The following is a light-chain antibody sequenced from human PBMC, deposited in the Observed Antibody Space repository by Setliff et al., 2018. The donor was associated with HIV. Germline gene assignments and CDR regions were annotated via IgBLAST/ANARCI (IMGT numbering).Light chain of an antibody. CDR3: SSYTSSSYVV. Sequence: QSALTQPASVSGSPGQSITISCSGASSDVGTYDYVSWYHQNPGKAPKLMIYDVSKRPSGVSNRFSGSKSGNTASLTISGLQAEDEADYYCSSYTSSSYVVFGGGTQLTVL. CDR1: SSDVGTYDY. CDR2: DVS. V-gene: IGLV2-14*01. J-gene: IGLJ2*01.